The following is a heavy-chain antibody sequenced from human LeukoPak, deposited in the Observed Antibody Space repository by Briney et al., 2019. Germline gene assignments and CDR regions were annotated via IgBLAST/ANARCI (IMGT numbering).Heavy chain of an antibody. CDR3: AKAMSSGGSKLILHY. CDR2: ISWNSGSI. CDR1: GFTFDDYA. V-gene: IGHV3-9*01. Sequence: GRSLRLSCAASGFTFDDYAMHWVRQAPGKGLEWASGISWNSGSIGYADSVKGRFTISRDNAKNSLYLQMNSLRAEDTALYYCAKAMSSGGSKLILHYWGQGTMVTVSS. D-gene: IGHD3-10*01. J-gene: IGHJ4*02.